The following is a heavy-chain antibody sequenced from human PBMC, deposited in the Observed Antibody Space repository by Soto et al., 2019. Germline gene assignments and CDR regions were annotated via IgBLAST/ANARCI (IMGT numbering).Heavy chain of an antibody. J-gene: IGHJ6*02. CDR3: AASGVLTLTKYGMDV. CDR2: ISGSGGKT. CDR1: GFTFSSHA. Sequence: PGGSLRLSCAASGFTFSSHAMSWVRQAPEKGLEWVSVISGSGGKTYYAEYEKGRFIISRVTSKNTLYLQMNSLRADAIVVYYCAASGVLTLTKYGMDVWGQGPTVTVSS. D-gene: IGHD3-3*01. V-gene: IGHV3-23*01.